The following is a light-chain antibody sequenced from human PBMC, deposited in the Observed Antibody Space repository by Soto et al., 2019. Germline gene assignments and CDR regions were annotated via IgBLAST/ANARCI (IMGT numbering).Light chain of an antibody. Sequence: QSVLTQPPSVSGAPGQRVTISCTGSSSNIGAGYDVHWYQQLPGTAPKLLIYGNSNRPSGVPDRFSGSKSGTSASPAITGLQAEDEADYYCQSYDSSLRSVFGGGTKVTVL. CDR2: GNS. J-gene: IGLJ2*01. V-gene: IGLV1-40*01. CDR3: QSYDSSLRSV. CDR1: SSNIGAGYD.